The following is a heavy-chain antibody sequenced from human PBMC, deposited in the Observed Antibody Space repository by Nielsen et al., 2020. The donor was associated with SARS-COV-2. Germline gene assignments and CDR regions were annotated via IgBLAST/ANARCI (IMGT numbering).Heavy chain of an antibody. CDR3: AKDIYGSGSYIFSPVYYYYYMDV. V-gene: IGHV3-30*18. CDR2: ISYDGSNK. J-gene: IGHJ6*03. CDR1: GFTFSSYG. Sequence: GGSLRLSCAASGFTFSSYGMHWVRQAPGKGLEWVAVISYDGSNKYYADSVKGRFTISRDNSKNTLYLQMNSLRAEDTAVYYCAKDIYGSGSYIFSPVYYYYYMDVWGKGTTVTVSS. D-gene: IGHD3-10*01.